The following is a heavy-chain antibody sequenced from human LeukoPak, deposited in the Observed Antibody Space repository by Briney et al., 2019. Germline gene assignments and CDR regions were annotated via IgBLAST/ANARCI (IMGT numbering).Heavy chain of an antibody. CDR2: INPNSGGT. J-gene: IGHJ4*02. Sequence: GASVKVSCKASGYTFTGYYMHWVRQAPGQGLEWMGWINPNSGGTNYAQKFQGRATMTRDTSISTAYMELSRLRSDDTAVYYCAEVGGGWDDAKPPTVVGLWGQGTLVTVSS. CDR1: GYTFTGYY. D-gene: IGHD4-23*01. CDR3: AEVGGGWDDAKPPTVVGL. V-gene: IGHV1-2*02.